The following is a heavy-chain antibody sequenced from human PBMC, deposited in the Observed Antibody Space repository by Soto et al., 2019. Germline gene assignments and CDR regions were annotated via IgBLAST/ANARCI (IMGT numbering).Heavy chain of an antibody. V-gene: IGHV3-74*01. CDR1: GFTFDYYW. Sequence: EVQLVESGGGLVQPGESLRLSCAASGFTFDYYWMHWVRQAPGKGLVWVSRVHSDGTTTTYADSVKGRFTISRDNARNTVSLQVGSLRAEDTAIYYCARGDRGGFDLWGHGTVVTVSS. CDR2: VHSDGTTT. D-gene: IGHD3-10*01. J-gene: IGHJ3*01. CDR3: ARGDRGGFDL.